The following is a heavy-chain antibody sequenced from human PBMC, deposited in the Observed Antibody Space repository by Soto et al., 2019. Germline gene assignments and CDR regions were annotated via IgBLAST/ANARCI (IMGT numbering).Heavy chain of an antibody. J-gene: IGHJ4*02. CDR1: GFTFNTYG. Sequence: QVQLVESGGGVVQPGRSLRLSCAASGFTFNTYGMHWVRQAPGKGLEWVAVIWDDGSKKDYADSVKGRFTISRDNSKNTSHLQMNSLRVEDTAMYYCARGGSGWYYFDYWGQGTLVTVSS. CDR2: IWDDGSKK. D-gene: IGHD6-19*01. V-gene: IGHV3-33*01. CDR3: ARGGSGWYYFDY.